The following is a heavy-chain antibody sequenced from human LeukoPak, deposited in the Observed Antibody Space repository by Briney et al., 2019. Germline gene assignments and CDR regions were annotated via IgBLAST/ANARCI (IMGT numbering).Heavy chain of an antibody. V-gene: IGHV3-15*07. CDR2: IKSKTDGGAI. CDR3: TTWGGRYGIY. CDR1: DFTFRNGS. D-gene: IGHD1-26*01. J-gene: IGHJ4*02. Sequence: GGSLRLSCADSDFTFRNGSMNWVRRARGKGLEWIGRIKSKTDGGAIGYSAPVEGRFIISRDDSKNTLYLQMNSLKTKDTAVYYCTTWGGRYGIYWGQGTLVTVSS.